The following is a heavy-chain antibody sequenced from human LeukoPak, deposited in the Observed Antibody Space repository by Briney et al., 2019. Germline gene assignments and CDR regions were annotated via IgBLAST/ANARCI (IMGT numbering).Heavy chain of an antibody. V-gene: IGHV3-7*01. CDR1: GFTFSSYW. Sequence: GGSLRLSCAASGFTFSSYWMSWARQAPGKGLEWVANIKQDGNEKYYVDSVKGRFTISRDNAKNSLYLQMNSLRAEDTAVYYCARDLYYDILTGYSGDYYYGMDVWGQGTTVTVSS. CDR3: ARDLYYDILTGYSGDYYYGMDV. J-gene: IGHJ6*02. D-gene: IGHD3-9*01. CDR2: IKQDGNEK.